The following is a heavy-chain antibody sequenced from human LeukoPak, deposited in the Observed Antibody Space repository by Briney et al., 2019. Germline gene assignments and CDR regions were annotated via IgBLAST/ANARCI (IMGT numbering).Heavy chain of an antibody. CDR3: AKDDSLDDYYYYYYMDV. CDR1: GFTVSSNY. D-gene: IGHD3/OR15-3a*01. Sequence: PGGSLRLSCAASGFTVSSNYMSWVRQAPGKGLEWVSVIYSGGSTYYADSVKGRFTISRDNSKNTLYLQMNSLRAEDTAVYYCAKDDSLDDYYYYYYMDVWGKGTTVTVSS. J-gene: IGHJ6*03. V-gene: IGHV3-53*01. CDR2: IYSGGST.